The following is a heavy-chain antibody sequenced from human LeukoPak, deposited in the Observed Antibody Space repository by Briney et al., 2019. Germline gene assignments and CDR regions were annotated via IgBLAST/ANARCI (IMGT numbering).Heavy chain of an antibody. V-gene: IGHV4-34*12. CDR3: AREVRTTAWDY. J-gene: IGHJ4*02. D-gene: IGHD4-17*01. CDR1: GGSLSDYY. CDR2: IIHSGST. Sequence: SETLSLTCGVYGGSLSDYYWTWIRQPPGKGLEWIGEIIHSGSTNYNPSLTSRVSISIDTSKNQFSLKLSSVTAADRAVYYCAREVRTTAWDYWGQGTLVTVSS.